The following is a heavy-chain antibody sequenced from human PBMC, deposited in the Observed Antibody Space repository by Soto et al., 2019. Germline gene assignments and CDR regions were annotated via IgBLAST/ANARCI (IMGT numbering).Heavy chain of an antibody. D-gene: IGHD6-19*01. CDR3: ARDLGRLGVVKPVAGSGEPIDY. V-gene: IGHV1-18*01. Sequence: QVQLVQSGAEVKKPGASVKVSCKASGYTFTSYGISWVRQAPGQGLEWMGWMSAYNGNTNYAQKLQDRVTMTTDTSTSTAYMELRSLRSDDTAVYYCARDLGRLGVVKPVAGSGEPIDYWGQGTLVTVSS. CDR2: MSAYNGNT. J-gene: IGHJ4*02. CDR1: GYTFTSYG.